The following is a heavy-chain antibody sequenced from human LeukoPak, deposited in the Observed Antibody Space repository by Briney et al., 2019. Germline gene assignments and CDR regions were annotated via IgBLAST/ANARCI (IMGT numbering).Heavy chain of an antibody. D-gene: IGHD2-15*01. V-gene: IGHV3-23*01. CDR1: GFIFNSYG. CDR3: AKDQLNRYFSGGSCSITLDS. Sequence: QPGGSLRLSCAASGFIFNSYGMSWVRQAPGEGLEWVSGITGSTRSTYYADSVKGRFTISRDNSKNTLYLQMSSLRAEDTAIYYCAKDQLNRYFSGGSCSITLDSWGQGTLVTVSS. CDR2: ITGSTRST. J-gene: IGHJ4*02.